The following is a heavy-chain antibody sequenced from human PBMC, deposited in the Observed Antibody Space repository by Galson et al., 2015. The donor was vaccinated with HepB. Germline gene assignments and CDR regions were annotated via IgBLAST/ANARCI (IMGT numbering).Heavy chain of an antibody. Sequence: LSLTCAVYGGSFSGYYWSWIRQPPGKGLEWIGEINHSGSTNYNPSLKSRVTISVDTSKNQFSLKLSSVTAADTAVYYCAREGYDSSSWTRSDYWGQGTLVTVSS. D-gene: IGHD6-13*01. J-gene: IGHJ4*02. V-gene: IGHV4-34*01. CDR3: AREGYDSSSWTRSDY. CDR1: GGSFSGYY. CDR2: INHSGST.